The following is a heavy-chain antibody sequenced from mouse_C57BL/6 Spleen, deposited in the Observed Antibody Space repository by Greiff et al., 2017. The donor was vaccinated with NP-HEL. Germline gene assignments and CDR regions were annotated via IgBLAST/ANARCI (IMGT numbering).Heavy chain of an antibody. V-gene: IGHV1-54*01. J-gene: IGHJ2*01. Sequence: QVQLQQSGAELVRPGTSVKVPCKASGYAFTNYLIEWVKQRPGQGLEWIGVINPGSGGTNYNEKFKGKATLTADKSSSTAYMQLSSLTSEDSAVYFCARSPITTVVATNYFDYWGQGTTLTVSS. CDR1: GYAFTNYL. CDR3: ARSPITTVVATNYFDY. CDR2: INPGSGGT. D-gene: IGHD1-1*01.